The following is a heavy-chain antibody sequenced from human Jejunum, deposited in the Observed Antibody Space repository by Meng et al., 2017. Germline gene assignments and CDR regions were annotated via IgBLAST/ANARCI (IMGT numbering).Heavy chain of an antibody. CDR1: GDGVSRTGAA. J-gene: IGHJ4*02. Sequence: QVLLQQSGPVLVKPPQTLPLTVAIPGDGVSRTGAAWNWIRQSPSRGLEWQGRTYYRSKWYNDYAVSVKGRIAINPDTSKNQFFLQLNSVTPEDTAVYYCARDYGTSRPFEYWGQGILVTVSS. V-gene: IGHV6-1*01. CDR2: TYYRSKWYN. CDR3: ARDYGTSRPFEY. D-gene: IGHD1/OR15-1a*01.